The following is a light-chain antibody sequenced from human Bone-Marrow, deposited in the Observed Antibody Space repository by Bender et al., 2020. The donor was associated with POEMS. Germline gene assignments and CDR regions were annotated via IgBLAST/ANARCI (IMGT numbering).Light chain of an antibody. CDR2: DVT. CDR1: SSDVGSYNL. J-gene: IGLJ1*01. CDR3: GAYAGSNTFV. Sequence: QSALTQPASVSGSPGQSITISCTGTSSDVGSYNLVSWYQQHPGKAPKLMIYDVTNRPSGVPDRFSGSKSGNTASLTISVRPAEDETVYNCGAYAGSNTFVFGTGTKVTVL. V-gene: IGLV2-23*02.